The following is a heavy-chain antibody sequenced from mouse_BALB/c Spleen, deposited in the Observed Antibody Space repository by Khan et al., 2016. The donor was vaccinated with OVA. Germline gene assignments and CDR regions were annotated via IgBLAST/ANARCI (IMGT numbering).Heavy chain of an antibody. CDR1: GYNIKDIY. V-gene: IGHV14-3*02. J-gene: IGHJ2*01. Sequence: EVKLQESGAELVKPAASLKLSCTASGYNIKDIYIHWVKQRPEKGLERIRRTDPANGNTKYDPKFQGKATIKADTSSNTAYLQLSSLTSEDTAVYYCRISTINAWGQGTTLTVSS. CDR2: TDPANGNT. CDR3: RISTINA.